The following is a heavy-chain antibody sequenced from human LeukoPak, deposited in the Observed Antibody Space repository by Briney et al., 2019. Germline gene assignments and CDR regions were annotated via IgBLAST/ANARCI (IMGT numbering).Heavy chain of an antibody. J-gene: IGHJ5*02. CDR1: GCTYSHNG. D-gene: IGHD1-26*01. CDR3: GKAQSGSSVHAFDP. CDR2: IQYDGNTI. Sequence: GGSLRLSCVASGCTYSHNGRRWVRQAPGKGLEWVAFIQYDGNTIFYADSVNGRFTTARHNSKNTLYLQMNRLTTAATAVSYCGKAQSGSSVHAFDPWGQGTVVTVSS. V-gene: IGHV3-30*02.